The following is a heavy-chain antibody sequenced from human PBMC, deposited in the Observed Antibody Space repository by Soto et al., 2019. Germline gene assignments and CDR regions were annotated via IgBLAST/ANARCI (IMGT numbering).Heavy chain of an antibody. J-gene: IGHJ3*02. CDR2: IYQSGST. CDR3: ARELLFYDSSGYSWDDAFDI. V-gene: IGHV4-30-2*01. D-gene: IGHD3-22*01. Sequence: PSETLSLTCTVSGGSLSSSAHSWSWIRQTPGKGLEWIGLIYQSGSTYYNPSLKSRVTLSLDRPKNQISLKLTSVTAADTAVYFCARELLFYDSSGYSWDDAFDIWGQGTMVTVSS. CDR1: GGSLSSSAHS.